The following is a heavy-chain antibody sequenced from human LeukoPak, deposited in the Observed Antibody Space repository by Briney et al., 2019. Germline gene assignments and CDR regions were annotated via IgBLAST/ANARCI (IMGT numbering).Heavy chain of an antibody. CDR2: INWNGGST. D-gene: IGHD6-19*01. V-gene: IGHV3-20*04. Sequence: PGGSLRLSCAASGFIFEDYGMSWVRQAPGRGLEWVPGINWNGGSTGYADSVKGRFTISRDNAKNSLYLQMNSLRAEDTALYYCARVRSSGWYFDYWGQGTLVTVSS. J-gene: IGHJ4*02. CDR3: ARVRSSGWYFDY. CDR1: GFIFEDYG.